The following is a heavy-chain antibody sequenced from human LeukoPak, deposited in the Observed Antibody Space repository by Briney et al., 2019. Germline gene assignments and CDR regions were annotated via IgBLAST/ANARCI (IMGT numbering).Heavy chain of an antibody. J-gene: IGHJ4*02. Sequence: SGPALVKPTQTLTLTCTFSGFSLTTSKMCVNWIRQPPGKALEWLARIDWDDDKYYSTSLKTRLTISKDTPKNQMVLTRTNMDPVDTATYYCARKNSGSYFHYWGQGTLVTVSS. CDR1: GFSLTTSKMC. CDR3: ARKNSGSYFHY. V-gene: IGHV2-70*11. CDR2: IDWDDDK. D-gene: IGHD1-26*01.